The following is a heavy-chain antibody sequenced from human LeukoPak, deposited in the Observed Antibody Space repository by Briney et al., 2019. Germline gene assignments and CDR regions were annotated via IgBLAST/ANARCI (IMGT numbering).Heavy chain of an antibody. J-gene: IGHJ6*04. Sequence: PGVSLRLFCAVSGFPFSNSWMYWVRQAPGKGLEGVANINKDGGGISCVDSVKGRFIISRDNARNSLYLQMNSLRVEDTAVYFCAGGNSMDVWGKGTAVTVSS. CDR1: GFPFSNSW. CDR3: AGGNSMDV. CDR2: INKDGGGI. D-gene: IGHD1/OR15-1a*01. V-gene: IGHV3-7*03.